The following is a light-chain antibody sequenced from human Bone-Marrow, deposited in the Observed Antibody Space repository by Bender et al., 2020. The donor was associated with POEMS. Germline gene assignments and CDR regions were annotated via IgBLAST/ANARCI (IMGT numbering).Light chain of an antibody. CDR2: EDV. CDR3: CSYVGRTSSRA. V-gene: IGLV2-23*01. CDR1: TSDIANHNL. Sequence: QSALTQPASVSGSPGQSITISCTGVTSDIANHNLVSWYQQYPGEAPKLMIYEDVKRPSGVSFRFSGSRSGGTASLTISGLQAEEEADYYCCSYVGRTSSRAFGGGTKLTVL. J-gene: IGLJ3*02.